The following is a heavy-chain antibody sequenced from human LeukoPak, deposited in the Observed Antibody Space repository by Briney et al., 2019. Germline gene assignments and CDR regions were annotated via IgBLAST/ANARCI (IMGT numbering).Heavy chain of an antibody. CDR2: IHPNSGDT. CDR1: GYTFTDYY. Sequence: ASVKVSCKASGYTFTDYYIHWVRQAPGQGLEWMGWIHPNSGDTKYAQNFQGRVTMTRDTSIDTAYMEMSSLKSDDTAVYYCARELSSPWDYDTFDYWGQGTLVTVSS. D-gene: IGHD1-7*01. CDR3: ARELSSPWDYDTFDY. V-gene: IGHV1-2*02. J-gene: IGHJ4*02.